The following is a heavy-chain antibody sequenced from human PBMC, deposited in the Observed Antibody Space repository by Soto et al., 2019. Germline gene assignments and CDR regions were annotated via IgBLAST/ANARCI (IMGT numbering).Heavy chain of an antibody. V-gene: IGHV4-39*01. Sequence: SSETLSLTCTVSGSSINSSGYYWGWIRQPPGKGLEWIGSMFYGVSTYYNPSLKSRVTVSVDTSKNQFSLNLRSVTAADTAGYYCARLPSRHLVDYWGQGTLVTVSS. CDR1: GSSINSSGYY. CDR3: ARLPSRHLVDY. CDR2: MFYGVST. D-gene: IGHD3-3*02. J-gene: IGHJ4*02.